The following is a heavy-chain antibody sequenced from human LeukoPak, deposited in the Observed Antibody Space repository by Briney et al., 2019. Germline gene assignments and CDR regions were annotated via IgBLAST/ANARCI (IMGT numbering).Heavy chain of an antibody. CDR1: GDSISIYY. Sequence: PSESLALTCNVSGDSISIYYWSWIRQPPGKGLEWIGNIYNSGSDNSNPTRESRVTISVDTSKNLLSLNLTSVTAADTAVYYCARVRGRGGGTRAFDIWGQGTTVAVSS. V-gene: IGHV4-4*09. CDR3: ARVRGRGGGTRAFDI. CDR2: IYNSGSD. J-gene: IGHJ3*02. D-gene: IGHD3-16*01.